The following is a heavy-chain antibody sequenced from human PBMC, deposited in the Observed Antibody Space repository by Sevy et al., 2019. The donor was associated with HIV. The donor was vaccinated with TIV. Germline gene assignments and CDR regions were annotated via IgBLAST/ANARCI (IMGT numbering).Heavy chain of an antibody. D-gene: IGHD2-8*01. Sequence: GGSLRLSCAASGFTFRKYSMSWVRQPPGKGLEWVSTLSFGCGEINYADSVKGRFTISRDNSKSPVYLQMNNLRPEDTAVYYCAREGCTKPHDYWGQGTLVTVSS. J-gene: IGHJ4*02. V-gene: IGHV3-23*01. CDR1: GFTFRKYS. CDR2: LSFGCGEI. CDR3: AREGCTKPHDY.